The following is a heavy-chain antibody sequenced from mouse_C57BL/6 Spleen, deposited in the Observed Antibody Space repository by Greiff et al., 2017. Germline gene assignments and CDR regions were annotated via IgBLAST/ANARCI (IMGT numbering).Heavy chain of an antibody. CDR3: ARERYYYAMDY. J-gene: IGHJ4*01. Sequence: VQLQQPGAELVKPGASVKLSCKASGYTFTSYWMHWVKQRPGQGLEWIGMIHPNSGSTNYNEKFKSKATLTVDKSSSTAYMQLSSLTSEDSAVXYCARERYYYAMDYWGQGTSVTVSS. V-gene: IGHV1-64*01. CDR1: GYTFTSYW. CDR2: IHPNSGST.